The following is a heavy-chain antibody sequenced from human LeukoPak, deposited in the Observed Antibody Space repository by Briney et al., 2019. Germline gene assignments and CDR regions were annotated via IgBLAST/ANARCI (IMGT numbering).Heavy chain of an antibody. D-gene: IGHD3-22*01. CDR3: AKRGVVIRVILVGFHKEANYFDS. J-gene: IGHJ4*02. CDR1: GITLSNYG. CDR2: ISDSGGRT. Sequence: GGSLRLSCAVSGITLSNYGMSWVRQAPGKGLGWVGGISDSGGRTNYADSVKGRFTISRDNPKNTLYLQMNSLRVEDTAVYFCAKRGVVIRVILVGFHKEANYFDSWGQGALVTVSS. V-gene: IGHV3-23*01.